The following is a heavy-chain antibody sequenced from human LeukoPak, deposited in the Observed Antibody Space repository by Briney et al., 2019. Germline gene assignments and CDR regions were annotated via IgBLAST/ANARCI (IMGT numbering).Heavy chain of an antibody. CDR2: IYYSGST. Sequence: PSETLSLTCTVSGGSISSYYWSWIRQPPGKGLEWIGYIYYSGSTNYNPSLKSRVTISVDTSKNQFSLKLSSVTAAEAAVYYCARDPYHRGFDYWGQGTLVTVSS. J-gene: IGHJ4*02. D-gene: IGHD3-10*01. CDR3: ARDPYHRGFDY. V-gene: IGHV4-59*01. CDR1: GGSISSYY.